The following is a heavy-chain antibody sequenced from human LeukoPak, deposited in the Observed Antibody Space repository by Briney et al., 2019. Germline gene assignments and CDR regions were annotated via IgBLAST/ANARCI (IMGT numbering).Heavy chain of an antibody. D-gene: IGHD2-2*01. V-gene: IGHV3-11*04. J-gene: IGHJ6*03. CDR1: GFTFSDYY. CDR2: ISSSGSTI. Sequence: GGSLRLSCAASGFTFSDYYMSWIRQAPGKGLEWVSYISSSGSTIYYADSVKGRFTISRDNSKNTLHLQMNSLRAEDTAVYYCAKGRVVPAAMKGYYYYYMDVWGKGTTVTISS. CDR3: AKGRVVPAAMKGYYYYYMDV.